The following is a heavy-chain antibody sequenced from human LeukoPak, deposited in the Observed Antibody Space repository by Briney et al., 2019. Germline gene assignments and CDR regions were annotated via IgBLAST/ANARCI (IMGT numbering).Heavy chain of an antibody. V-gene: IGHV3-30*04. CDR2: ISYDGSNK. Sequence: TGGSLRLSCAASGFTFSSYAMHWVRQAPGKGLEWVAVISYDGSNKYYADSVKGRFTISRDNSKNTLYLQMNSLRAEDTAVYYCVRGSGSEYYYYMDVWGKGTTVTVSS. J-gene: IGHJ6*03. D-gene: IGHD3-10*01. CDR1: GFTFSSYA. CDR3: VRGSGSEYYYYMDV.